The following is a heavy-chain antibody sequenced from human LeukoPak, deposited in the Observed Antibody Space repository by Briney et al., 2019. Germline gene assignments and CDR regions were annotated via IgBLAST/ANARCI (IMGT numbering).Heavy chain of an antibody. CDR2: IYYSGST. CDR3: GRPGYSGSYDAFDI. D-gene: IGHD1-26*01. CDR1: GGSISSYY. V-gene: IGHV4-59*01. J-gene: IGHJ3*02. Sequence: SETLSLTCTVSGGSISSYYWSWIRQPPGKGLEWIGYIYYSGSTNYNPSLKSRVTISVDTSKNQFSLKLSSVTAADTAVYYCGRPGYSGSYDAFDIWGQGTMVTVSS.